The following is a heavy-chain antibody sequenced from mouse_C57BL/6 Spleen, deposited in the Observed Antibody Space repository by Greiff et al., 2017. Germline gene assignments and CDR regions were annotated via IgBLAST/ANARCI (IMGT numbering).Heavy chain of an antibody. CDR2: LRPNSGST. Sequence: QVQLKQTEAELVKPGASVDLSCKASGDTFPSYWMHWVKQRPGQAREWSGMLRPNSGSTNYNEKPKIKATLTVDKSSSTAYMQLSSRTSEDSAVYYCASYYGSSRYCEVWGTGGTVNVSA. D-gene: IGHD1-1*01. CDR1: GDTFPSYW. V-gene: IGHV1-64*01. J-gene: IGHJ1*03. CDR3: ASYYGSSRYCEV.